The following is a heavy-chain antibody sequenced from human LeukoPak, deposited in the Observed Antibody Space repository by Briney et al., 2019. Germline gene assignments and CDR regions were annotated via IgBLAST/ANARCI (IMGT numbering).Heavy chain of an antibody. V-gene: IGHV3-49*04. CDR1: GFTFGDYA. Sequence: PGRSLRLSCTAPGFTFGDYAMSWVRQAPGKGLEWVGFIRSKAYGGTTEYAASVKGRFTISRDDSKSIAYLQMNSLKTEDTAVYYCTRDPERYSSPWDWFDPWGQGTLVTVSS. CDR3: TRDPERYSSPWDWFDP. D-gene: IGHD6-19*01. J-gene: IGHJ5*02. CDR2: IRSKAYGGTT.